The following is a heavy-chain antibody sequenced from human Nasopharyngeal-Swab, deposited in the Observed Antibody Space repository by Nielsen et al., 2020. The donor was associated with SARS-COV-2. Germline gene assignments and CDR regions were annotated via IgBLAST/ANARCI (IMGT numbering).Heavy chain of an antibody. CDR3: ASSPFRITIFGVVIGNWFDP. Sequence: SETLSLTCTVSGGSISSSSYYWGWIRPPPGKGLDWIGSIYYSGSTSYNPSLKSRVTISVDTSKNQFSLKLSSVTAADTAVYYCASSPFRITIFGVVIGNWFDPWGQGTLVTVSS. J-gene: IGHJ5*02. CDR1: GGSISSSSYY. CDR2: IYYSGST. D-gene: IGHD3-3*01. V-gene: IGHV4-39*01.